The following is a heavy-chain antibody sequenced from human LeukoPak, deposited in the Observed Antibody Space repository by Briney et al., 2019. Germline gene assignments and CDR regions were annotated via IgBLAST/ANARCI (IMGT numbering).Heavy chain of an antibody. CDR2: IFYSGST. CDR1: GGSISTSNYY. CDR3: ARDILATSIAAPYY. V-gene: IGHV4-39*07. Sequence: SETLSLTCTVSGGSISTSNYYWGWIRQPPEKGLEWIGNIFYSGSTYYNPSLKSRVTISVDTSKNQFSLRLSSVNAADTAVYYCARDILATSIAAPYYWGQGTLVTVSS. J-gene: IGHJ4*02. D-gene: IGHD6-13*01.